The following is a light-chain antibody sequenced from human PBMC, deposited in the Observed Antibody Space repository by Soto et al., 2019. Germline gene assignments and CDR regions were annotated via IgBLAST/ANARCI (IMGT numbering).Light chain of an antibody. CDR2: KAS. CDR3: QQYNSVSLLT. V-gene: IGKV1-5*03. J-gene: IGKJ4*01. Sequence: DIQMTQSPSTLSASVGDRVTITCRASQSISNWLAWYQQKPGKAPKLLIYKASSLESGVPSRFSGSGSGTEFTLTISSLQPDDFATYYCQQYNSVSLLTIGGWTKVEIK. CDR1: QSISNW.